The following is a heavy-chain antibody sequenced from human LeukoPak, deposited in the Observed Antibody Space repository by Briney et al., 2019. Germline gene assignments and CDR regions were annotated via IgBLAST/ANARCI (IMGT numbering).Heavy chain of an antibody. CDR2: ISGSGGST. CDR1: GFTFSSYA. D-gene: IGHD3-22*01. V-gene: IGHV3-23*01. J-gene: IGHJ4*02. Sequence: GGSLRLSCAASGFTFSSYAMSWVRQAPGKGLEWVSAISGSGGSTYYADSVKGQFTISRDNSKNTLYLQMNSLRAEDTAVYYCAKEGYYDSSGYYPLGYFDYWGQGTLVTVSS. CDR3: AKEGYYDSSGYYPLGYFDY.